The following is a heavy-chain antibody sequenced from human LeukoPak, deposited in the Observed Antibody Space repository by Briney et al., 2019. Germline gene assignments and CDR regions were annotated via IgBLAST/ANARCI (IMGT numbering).Heavy chain of an antibody. V-gene: IGHV1-69*04. CDR1: GGTFSSYA. CDR3: ARVGGYDSSGYYSWFDP. D-gene: IGHD3-22*01. J-gene: IGHJ5*02. Sequence: SVKVSCKASGGTFSSYAISWVRQAPGQGLEWMGRIIPILGIANYAQKFQGRVTITADKSTSTAYMELSSLRSEDTAVYYCARVGGYDSSGYYSWFDPWGQGTLVTVSS. CDR2: IIPILGIA.